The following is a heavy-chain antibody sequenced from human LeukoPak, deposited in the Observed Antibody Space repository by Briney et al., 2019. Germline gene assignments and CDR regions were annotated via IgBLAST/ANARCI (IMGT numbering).Heavy chain of an antibody. V-gene: IGHV4-34*01. CDR1: GFTFSSYS. CDR3: ARGRRGYSYGYCY. Sequence: GSLRLSCAASGFTFSSYSMNWVRQAPGKGLEWIGEINHSGSTNYNPSLKSRVTISVDTSKNQFSLKLSSVTAADTAVYYCARGRRGYSYGYCYWGQGTLVTVSS. J-gene: IGHJ4*02. D-gene: IGHD5-18*01. CDR2: INHSGST.